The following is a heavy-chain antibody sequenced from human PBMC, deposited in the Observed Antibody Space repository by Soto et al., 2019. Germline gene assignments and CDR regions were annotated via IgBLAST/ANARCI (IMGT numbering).Heavy chain of an antibody. CDR3: ARGLRDGYCSGDSCPSGY. D-gene: IGHD2-15*01. V-gene: IGHV1-18*01. J-gene: IGHJ4*02. Sequence: ASVKVSCKASGYTFTSYGISWVRQAPGQGLEWMGWISAYNGNTNYAQKLQGRVTMTTDTSTSTAYMELRSLRSDDTAVYYCARGLRDGYCSGDSCPSGYWGQGTLVTVSS. CDR2: ISAYNGNT. CDR1: GYTFTSYG.